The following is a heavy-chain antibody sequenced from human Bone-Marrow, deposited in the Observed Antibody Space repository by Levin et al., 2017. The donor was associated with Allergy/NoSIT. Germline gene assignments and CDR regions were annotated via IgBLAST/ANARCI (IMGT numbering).Heavy chain of an antibody. Sequence: LSGGSLRLSCAASRFSFDNYAMNWVRQAPGQGLEWVSLISATGDRTYSADSVKGRFTISRDNSKNTLYLQMNSLRADDTAVYYCAKDTEGDYNGVDAFDMWGHGTKVTVSS. CDR3: AKDTEGDYNGVDAFDM. V-gene: IGHV3-23*01. D-gene: IGHD4-17*01. J-gene: IGHJ3*02. CDR1: RFSFDNYA. CDR2: ISATGDRT.